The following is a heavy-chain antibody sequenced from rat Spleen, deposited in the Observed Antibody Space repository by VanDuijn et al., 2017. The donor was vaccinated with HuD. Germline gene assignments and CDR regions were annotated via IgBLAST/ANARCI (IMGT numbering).Heavy chain of an antibody. CDR1: GFTFSSYD. V-gene: IGHV5-25*01. D-gene: IGHD1-5*01. CDR3: ARRNIGTTWFGY. J-gene: IGHJ2*01. CDR2: LSDDGHPT. Sequence: EVQLVESGGGLVQPGRAMKLSCTASGFTFSSYDMAWVRQAPTKGLEWVATLSDDGHPTYYPDSVKGRFTISRDTAQNTLYLQMNSLRSEDTATYYCARRNIGTTWFGYWGQGVMVTVSS.